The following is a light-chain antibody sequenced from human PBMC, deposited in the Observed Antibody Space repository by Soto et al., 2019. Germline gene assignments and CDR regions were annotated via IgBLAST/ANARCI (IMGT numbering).Light chain of an antibody. CDR1: QSLIHSDGDTD. V-gene: IGKV2-30*02. CDR3: MEGTHWPWT. Sequence: DVVMTQSPLSLPVTLGQPASISCRSSQSLIHSDGDTDLNWFQQRPGQSPRRLIYKVSDRDSGVHDRSSGSGSGTDFTLKISRVEAEDVGIYYFMEGTHWPWTFGQGTEVEIK. J-gene: IGKJ1*01. CDR2: KVS.